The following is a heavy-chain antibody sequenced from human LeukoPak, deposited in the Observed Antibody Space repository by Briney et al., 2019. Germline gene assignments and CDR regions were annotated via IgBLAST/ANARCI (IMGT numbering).Heavy chain of an antibody. J-gene: IGHJ4*02. Sequence: PSETLSLTCSVSGASVSSDYWSWIRQPPGKGLEWIGEINHSGSTNYNPSLKSRVTISVDTSKNQFSLKLSSVTAADTAVYYCARSPGYCSGGSCHPVAYYFDYWGQGTLVTVSS. CDR1: GASVSSDY. V-gene: IGHV4-34*01. D-gene: IGHD2-15*01. CDR2: INHSGST. CDR3: ARSPGYCSGGSCHPVAYYFDY.